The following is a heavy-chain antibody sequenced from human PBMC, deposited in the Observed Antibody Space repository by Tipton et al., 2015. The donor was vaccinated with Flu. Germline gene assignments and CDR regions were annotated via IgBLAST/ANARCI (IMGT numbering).Heavy chain of an antibody. Sequence: SLRLSCAASGFTFSSYWMYWVRQAPGKGLVWVSRINSDGSSTSYSDSVKGRFTTFRDNAKNTLYLQMNSLRAEDTAVYYCVSGLVVATNYWGQGVLVSVST. CDR3: VSGLVVATNY. D-gene: IGHD2-21*01. CDR1: GFTFSSYW. CDR2: INSDGSST. J-gene: IGHJ4*02. V-gene: IGHV3-74*01.